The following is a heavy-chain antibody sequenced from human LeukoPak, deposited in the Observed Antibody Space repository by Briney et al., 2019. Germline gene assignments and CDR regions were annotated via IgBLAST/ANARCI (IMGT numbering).Heavy chain of an antibody. CDR2: INHSGRT. D-gene: IGHD3-22*01. J-gene: IGHJ4*02. V-gene: IGHV4-34*01. CDR1: GGSFSDDY. CDR3: ARGAYYYDTSDYSYY. Sequence: SETLSLTCAVSGGSFSDDYWSWIRQPPGKGLEWIGEINHSGRTNYNPSLKSRVTISVDTSKNQFSLMLSSVTAADTAVYYCARGAYYYDTSDYSYYWGQGILVTVSS.